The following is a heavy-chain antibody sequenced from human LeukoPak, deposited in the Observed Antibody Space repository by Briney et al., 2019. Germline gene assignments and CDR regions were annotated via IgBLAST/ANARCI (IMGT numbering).Heavy chain of an antibody. D-gene: IGHD3-22*01. Sequence: PGGSLRLSCAASGFTFSSCAMSWVRQAPGKGLEWVSGISASGGTTYYADSVKGRFTISRDNSKNTLYLQMNSLRAEDTAVYYCAKASSGYSFAVSDYWGQGTLVTVSS. CDR2: ISASGGTT. J-gene: IGHJ4*02. CDR3: AKASSGYSFAVSDY. V-gene: IGHV3-23*01. CDR1: GFTFSSCA.